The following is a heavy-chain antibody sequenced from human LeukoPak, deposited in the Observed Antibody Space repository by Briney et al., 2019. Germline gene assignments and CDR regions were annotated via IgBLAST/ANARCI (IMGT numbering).Heavy chain of an antibody. CDR1: GGSISSGGYY. CDR2: IYHSGST. V-gene: IGHV4-30-2*01. Sequence: SETLSLTCTVSGGSISSGGYYWSWIRQPPGKGLEWIGYIYHSGSTYYNPSLKSRVTISVDRSKNQFSLKLSSVTAADTAVYYCASGDRYYYDSSGYYYGAAFDIWGQGTMVTVSS. J-gene: IGHJ3*02. D-gene: IGHD3-22*01. CDR3: ASGDRYYYDSSGYYYGAAFDI.